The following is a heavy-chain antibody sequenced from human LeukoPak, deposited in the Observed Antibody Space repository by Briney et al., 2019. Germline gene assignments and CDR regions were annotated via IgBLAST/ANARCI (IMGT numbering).Heavy chain of an antibody. D-gene: IGHD3-3*01. CDR2: IRSKAYGGTT. V-gene: IGHV3-49*03. CDR3: TRDYDFWSGYSNLSFDY. J-gene: IGHJ4*02. CDR1: GITFVDYA. Sequence: SLRLSCTAFGITFVDYAMIWFRQARVKVQESVGFIRSKAYGGTTEYDASVKVRFTILRDDSKSIAYLKMNSLNTENTAVYYCTRDYDFWSGYSNLSFDYRGQGTLVTVSS.